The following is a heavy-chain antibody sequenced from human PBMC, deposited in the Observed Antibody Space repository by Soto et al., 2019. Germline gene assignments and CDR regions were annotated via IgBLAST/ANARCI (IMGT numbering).Heavy chain of an antibody. D-gene: IGHD3-22*01. CDR3: ARAKEGDYYDSSGYFD. V-gene: IGHV1-69*06. CDR1: GGTFSSYA. J-gene: IGHJ4*02. CDR2: TIPIFGTA. Sequence: GASVKVSCKASGGTFSSYAISWVRQAPGQGLEWMGGTIPIFGTANYAQKFQGRVTITADKSTSTAYMELSSLRSEDTAVYYCARAKEGDYYDSSGYFDWGQGTLVTVSS.